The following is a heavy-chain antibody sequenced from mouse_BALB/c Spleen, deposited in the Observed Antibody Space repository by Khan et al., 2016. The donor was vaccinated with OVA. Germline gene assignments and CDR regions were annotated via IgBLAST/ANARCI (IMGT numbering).Heavy chain of an antibody. Sequence: QVQLQQSGAELVKAGASVKMSCKASGYTFTSYWMHWVKQRLGQGLEWFAETNPTNGRTYCNEKFKSKATLTVDKSSSTAYMLLSGPTFEDSAVYYCARIKNIVATYFDYWGQGTTLTVSS. CDR3: ARIKNIVATYFDY. V-gene: IGHV1S81*02. CDR2: TNPTNGRT. J-gene: IGHJ2*01. CDR1: GYTFTSYW. D-gene: IGHD1-1*01.